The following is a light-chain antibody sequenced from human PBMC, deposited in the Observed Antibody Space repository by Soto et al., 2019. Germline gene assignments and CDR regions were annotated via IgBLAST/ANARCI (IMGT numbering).Light chain of an antibody. J-gene: IGKJ1*01. CDR1: ETINTL. Sequence: DIQMTQSPSTLSASVGDRVTLTCRASETINTLLAWYQQKPGKAPKLLIYEASSLQSGVPSRFSGSGSGTEFTLTVSSLQSDDFATYYCQQYYSYPWTFGQGPKVEIK. V-gene: IGKV1-5*03. CDR2: EAS. CDR3: QQYYSYPWT.